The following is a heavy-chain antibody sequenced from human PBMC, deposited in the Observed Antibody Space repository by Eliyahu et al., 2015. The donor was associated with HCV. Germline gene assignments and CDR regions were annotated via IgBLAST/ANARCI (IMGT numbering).Heavy chain of an antibody. CDR1: GFNFDDYG. J-gene: IGHJ6*02. Sequence: EVQLVESGGGVVRPRESLRLSCVVSGFNFDDYGLSWVRQAPGKGLVWVAGVKWNGGSTGYADSVKGRFTISRDNAKNSLHLQMNSLRAEDTALYYCARGDNYRSYQYSGMDVWGQGTTVTVSS. CDR2: VKWNGGST. V-gene: IGHV3-20*04. CDR3: ARGDNYRSYQYSGMDV. D-gene: IGHD3-10*01.